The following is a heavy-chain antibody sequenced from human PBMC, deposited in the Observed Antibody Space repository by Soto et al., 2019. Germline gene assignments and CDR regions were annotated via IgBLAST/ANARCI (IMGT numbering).Heavy chain of an antibody. CDR3: ARQRRGTWYYFDH. CDR2: INPNADKT. CDR1: GYTFTTYD. J-gene: IGHJ4*02. V-gene: IGHV1-8*01. D-gene: IGHD3-16*01. Sequence: QVQLVQSGAEVKKPGASVKVSCKTSGYTFTTYDIKWVRQATGQGVEWMGWINPNADKTGFAQKFQGRVTMTRDTSINTVYMELKSLRSEDTAVYYCARQRRGTWYYFDHWGQGTLVTVSS.